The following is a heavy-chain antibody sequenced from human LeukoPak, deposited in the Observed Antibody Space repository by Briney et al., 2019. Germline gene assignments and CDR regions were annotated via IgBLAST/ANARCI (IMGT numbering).Heavy chain of an antibody. D-gene: IGHD6-6*01. CDR1: GFTFSSYA. J-gene: IGHJ4*02. CDR3: ARNEYSSSSTPDN. V-gene: IGHV3-30-3*01. CDR2: ISYDGSNK. Sequence: GGSLRLSCAASGFTFSSYAMHWVRQAPGKGLEWVAVISYDGSNKYYADSVKGRFTISRDNSKNTLYLQMNSLRAEDTAVYYCARNEYSSSSTPDNWGQGTLVTASS.